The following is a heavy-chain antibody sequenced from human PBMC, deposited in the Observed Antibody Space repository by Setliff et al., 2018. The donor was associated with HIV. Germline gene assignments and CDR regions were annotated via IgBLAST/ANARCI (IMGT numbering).Heavy chain of an antibody. J-gene: IGHJ4*02. CDR1: GFTFSNYA. CDR3: TTWSYDILTGYYNGGLYFDY. CDR2: ISYDGTKE. V-gene: IGHV3-30*04. D-gene: IGHD3-9*01. Sequence: GGSLRLSCAASGFTFSNYAMHWVRQAPGKGLEWVAVISYDGTKEYYADSVKGRFTISRDNSQNTLYLQMDSLKTEDTAMYYCTTWSYDILTGYYNGGLYFDYWGQGTLVTVSS.